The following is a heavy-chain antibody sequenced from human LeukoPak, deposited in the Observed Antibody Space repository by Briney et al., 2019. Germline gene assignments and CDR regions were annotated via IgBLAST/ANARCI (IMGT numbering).Heavy chain of an antibody. Sequence: GASVKVSCKASGGTFSSYAISWVRQAPGQGLEWMGGIIPIFGTANYAQKFRGRVTITADKSTRTAYMELSSLRSEDTAVYYCARGLVVGGSYGDYYYYYMDVWGKGTTVTVSS. CDR3: ARGLVVGGSYGDYYYYYMDV. D-gene: IGHD1-26*01. CDR2: IIPIFGTA. CDR1: GGTFSSYA. V-gene: IGHV1-69*06. J-gene: IGHJ6*03.